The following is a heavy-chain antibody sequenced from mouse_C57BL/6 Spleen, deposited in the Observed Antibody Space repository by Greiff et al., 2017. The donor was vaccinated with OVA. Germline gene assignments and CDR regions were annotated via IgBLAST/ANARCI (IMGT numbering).Heavy chain of an antibody. CDR3: AGVITTVVATRNAMDY. CDR2: IWRGGST. D-gene: IGHD1-1*01. Sequence: QVQLKESGPGLVQPSQSLSITCTVSGFSLTSYGVHWVRQSPGKGLEWLGVIWRGGSTDYNAAFMSRLSITKDNSKSQVFFKMNSLQADDTAIYYCAGVITTVVATRNAMDYWGQGTSVTVSS. J-gene: IGHJ4*01. CDR1: GFSLTSYG. V-gene: IGHV2-5*01.